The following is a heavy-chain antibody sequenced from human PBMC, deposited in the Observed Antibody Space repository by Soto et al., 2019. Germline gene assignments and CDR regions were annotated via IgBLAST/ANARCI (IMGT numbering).Heavy chain of an antibody. J-gene: IGHJ5*02. CDR3: ANELSRTLRFDP. Sequence: QVQLVQSGAEVRKPGSSVKVSCKASGGIFSTYGVSWVRQAPGQGPEWMGGIIPMFGPANYAEKFQGRVTITAAESTSTVYMVLGSLRSEDTAMYYCANELSRTLRFDPWGQGTRVTVSS. CDR2: IIPMFGPA. V-gene: IGHV1-69*12. D-gene: IGHD1-1*01. CDR1: GGIFSTYG.